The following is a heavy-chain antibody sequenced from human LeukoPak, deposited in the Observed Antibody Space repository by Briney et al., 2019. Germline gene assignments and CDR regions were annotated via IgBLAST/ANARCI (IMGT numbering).Heavy chain of an antibody. D-gene: IGHD2-2*01. CDR1: GYTFTSYY. CDR3: ARELLVPAYYDY. J-gene: IGHJ4*02. V-gene: IGHV1-46*03. Sequence: ASVKVSCKASGYTFTSYYMHWVRQAPGQGLEWMGIINPSGGSTSYAQKFQGRVTMTRDTSTSTVYMELSSLRSDDTAVYYCARELLVPAYYDYWGEGTLVTVSS. CDR2: INPSGGST.